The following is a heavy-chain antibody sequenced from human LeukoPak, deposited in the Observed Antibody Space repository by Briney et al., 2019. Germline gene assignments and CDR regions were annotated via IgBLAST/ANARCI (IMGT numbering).Heavy chain of an antibody. CDR2: IHYSGTT. CDR3: ATAGIVARRYFDY. D-gene: IGHD6-6*01. Sequence: SETLSLTCTVSGGSIGSYYWSWIRQVPGKGLEWIGYIHYSGTTNYNPSLKSRVTVSVDTSKNQFSLKLSSVTAADTAVYYCATAGIVARRYFDYWGQGTLVTVSA. V-gene: IGHV4-59*08. CDR1: GGSIGSYY. J-gene: IGHJ4*02.